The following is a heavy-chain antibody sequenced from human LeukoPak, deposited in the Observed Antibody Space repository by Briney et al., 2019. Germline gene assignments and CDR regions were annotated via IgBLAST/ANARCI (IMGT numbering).Heavy chain of an antibody. CDR3: ARAAGDRRFDY. V-gene: IGHV4-34*01. D-gene: IGHD2-21*01. J-gene: IGHJ4*02. CDR2: INHSGST. Sequence: SETLSLTCAVYGGSFSGYYWSWIRQPPGKGLEWIGEINHSGSTNYNPSLKSRVTISVDTSKNQFSLKLSSVTAADTAVYCCARAAGDRRFDYWGQGTLVTVSS. CDR1: GGSFSGYY.